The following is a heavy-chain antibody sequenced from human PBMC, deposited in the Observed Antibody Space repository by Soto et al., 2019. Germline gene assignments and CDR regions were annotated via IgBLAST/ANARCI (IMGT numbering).Heavy chain of an antibody. CDR3: ARGIFYAFDI. V-gene: IGHV4-4*02. D-gene: IGHD3-9*01. CDR2: IDHSGST. Sequence: SETLSLTCAVSGASLSNPNWWAWVRQAPGKGLEWIGEIDHSGSTNYNPSLNSRVTISLDRSKNQFSLKLSSVAAADTAVYYCARGIFYAFDIWGQGTMVTVSS. J-gene: IGHJ3*02. CDR1: GASLSNPNW.